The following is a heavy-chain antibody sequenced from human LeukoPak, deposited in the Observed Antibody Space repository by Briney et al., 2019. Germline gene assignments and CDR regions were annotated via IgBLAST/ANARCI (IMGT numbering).Heavy chain of an antibody. CDR1: GGTFSSYA. J-gene: IGHJ4*02. V-gene: IGHV1-69*13. Sequence: SVKVSCKASGGTFSSYAISWVRQAPGQGLEWMGGIIPIFGTANYAQKFQGRATITADESTSTAYMELSSLRSEDTAVYYCARAPLDGYNLLHYFDYWGQGTLVTVSS. D-gene: IGHD5-24*01. CDR2: IIPIFGTA. CDR3: ARAPLDGYNLLHYFDY.